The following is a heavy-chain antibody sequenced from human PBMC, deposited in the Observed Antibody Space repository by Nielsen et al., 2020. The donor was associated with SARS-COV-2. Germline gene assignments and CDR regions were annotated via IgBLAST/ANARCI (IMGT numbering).Heavy chain of an antibody. J-gene: IGHJ4*02. Sequence: LRLSCTVSGGSISSGGYYWSWIRQHPGKGLEWIGYIYYSGSTYYNPSLKSRVTISVDTSKNQFSLKLSSVTAADTAVYYCARDNTYYYGSGSYYFDYWGQGTLVTVSS. CDR2: IYYSGST. CDR1: GGSISSGGYY. V-gene: IGHV4-31*03. D-gene: IGHD3-10*01. CDR3: ARDNTYYYGSGSYYFDY.